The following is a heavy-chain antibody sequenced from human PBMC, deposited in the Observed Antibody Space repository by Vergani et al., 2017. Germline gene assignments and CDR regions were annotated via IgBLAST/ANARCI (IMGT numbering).Heavy chain of an antibody. V-gene: IGHV3-30*02. CDR3: AKHVRVWGIDY. CDR1: GFTLSNYD. CDR2: IQFDGSNQ. D-gene: IGHD3-16*01. J-gene: IGHJ4*02. Sequence: QVQLVESGGGVVQRGGSLRLSCATSGFTLSNYDMQWIRQGPGKGLEFVAFIQFDGSNQYYADSVKGRFTLSRDFSKNTLHLQMNSLRTDDTATYYCAKHVRVWGIDYWCQGTQVIVSS.